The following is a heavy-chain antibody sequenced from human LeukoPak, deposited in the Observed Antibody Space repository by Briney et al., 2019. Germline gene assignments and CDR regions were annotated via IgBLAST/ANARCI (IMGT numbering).Heavy chain of an antibody. CDR1: GYSFTSYW. CDR2: IYPGDSDT. Sequence: AESLNISCEGSGYSFTSYWIGWVRQMPGKGLEWMRIIYPGDSDTSSNPSFHGQVTISADKSISTAYLQWSSLKASNTAMYYCATSVDTAMVTGLGYWGQGTLVSVSS. CDR3: ATSVDTAMVTGLGY. J-gene: IGHJ4*02. D-gene: IGHD5-18*01. V-gene: IGHV5-51*01.